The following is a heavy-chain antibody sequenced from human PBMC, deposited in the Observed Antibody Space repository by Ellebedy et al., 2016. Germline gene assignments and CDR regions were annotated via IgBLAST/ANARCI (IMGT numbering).Heavy chain of an antibody. D-gene: IGHD3-10*01. J-gene: IGHJ4*02. CDR1: GFTFSSYA. Sequence: GGSLRLSCAASGFTFSSYAMSWVRQAPGKGLEWVSAISGSGGSTYYADSVKGRFTISRDNSKNTLYLQMNSLRAEDPAVYYCAKGGGIYGSGTDYPYYFDYWGQGTLVTVSS. V-gene: IGHV3-23*01. CDR2: ISGSGGST. CDR3: AKGGGIYGSGTDYPYYFDY.